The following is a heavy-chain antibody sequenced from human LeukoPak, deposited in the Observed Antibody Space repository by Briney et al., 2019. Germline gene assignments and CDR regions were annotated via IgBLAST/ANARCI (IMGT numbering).Heavy chain of an antibody. CDR2: IYYSGST. J-gene: IGHJ4*02. CDR1: GVSISSSSYY. V-gene: IGHV4-39*01. Sequence: SETLSLTCTVSGVSISSSSYYWGWIRQPPGKGLEWIGSIYYSGSTYYNPSLKSRVTISVDTSKNQFSLKLSSVTAADTAVYYCARQDMIVVVITNWGQGTLVTVSS. CDR3: ARQDMIVVVITN. D-gene: IGHD3-22*01.